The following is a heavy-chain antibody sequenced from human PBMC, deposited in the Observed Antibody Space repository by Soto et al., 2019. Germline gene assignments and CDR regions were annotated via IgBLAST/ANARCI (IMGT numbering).Heavy chain of an antibody. CDR3: ARDGQVLRFLEWLPYNWFDP. V-gene: IGHV3-30-3*01. J-gene: IGHJ5*02. CDR1: GFTFSSYA. CDR2: ISYDGSNK. D-gene: IGHD3-3*01. Sequence: QVQLVESGGGVVQPGRSLRLSCAASGFTFSSYAMHWVRQAPGKGLEWVAVISYDGSNKYYADSVKGRFTISRDNSKNTLYLQMNSLRAEDTAVYYCARDGQVLRFLEWLPYNWFDPLGQGTLVTVSS.